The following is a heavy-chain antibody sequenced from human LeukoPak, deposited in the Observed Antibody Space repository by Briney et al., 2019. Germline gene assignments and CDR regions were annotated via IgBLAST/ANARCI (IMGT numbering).Heavy chain of an antibody. CDR2: IYYSGST. D-gene: IGHD2-2*01. V-gene: IGHV4-59*01. CDR1: GGSISTYY. CDR3: ARGYCSSTSCYYDI. Sequence: SETLSLTCTISGGSISTYYWSWIRQPPGKGLEWIGYIYYSGSTNYNPSLKSRATISIDTSKNQFSLKLSSVTAADTAVYYCARGYCSSTSCYYDIWGRGTMVTVSS. J-gene: IGHJ3*02.